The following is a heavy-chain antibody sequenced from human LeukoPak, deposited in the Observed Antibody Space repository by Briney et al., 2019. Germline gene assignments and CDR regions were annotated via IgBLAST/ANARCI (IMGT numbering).Heavy chain of an antibody. CDR3: ARVHAYCGGDCYSAAFDI. V-gene: IGHV3-30*03. CDR2: ISYDGSNK. J-gene: IGHJ3*02. D-gene: IGHD2-21*02. Sequence: QAGGSLRLSCAASGFTFSSYGMHWVRQAPGKGLEWVAIISYDGSNKYCADSVQGRFTISRDNSKNTLYLQMNSLRVEDTAVYYWARVHAYCGGDCYSAAFDIWGQGTMVTVSS. CDR1: GFTFSSYG.